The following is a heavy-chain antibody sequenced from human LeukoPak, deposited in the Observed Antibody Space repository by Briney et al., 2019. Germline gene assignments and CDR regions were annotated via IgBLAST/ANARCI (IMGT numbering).Heavy chain of an antibody. V-gene: IGHV3-30-3*01. Sequence: PGGSLRLSWAASEFTVSNYAMQWVRQAPRNGLEWVAAISYDGNNKYYTDSVKCRFTVSRHNSKTPLCLQMNILRPEDTGVYHCARDARATVTLLDYWGQGPLVTVSS. D-gene: IGHD4-17*01. J-gene: IGHJ4*02. CDR3: ARDARATVTLLDY. CDR2: ISYDGNNK. CDR1: EFTVSNYA.